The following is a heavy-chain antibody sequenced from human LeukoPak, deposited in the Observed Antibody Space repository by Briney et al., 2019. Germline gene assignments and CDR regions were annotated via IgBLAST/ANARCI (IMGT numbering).Heavy chain of an antibody. J-gene: IGHJ4*02. V-gene: IGHV1-18*01. Sequence: GASVKVSCKASGCTFTSYGISWVRQAPGQGLEWMGWISAYNGNTNYAQKLQGRVTMTTDTSTSTAYMELRSLRSDDTAVYYCAREDGVVATGYFDYWGQGTLVTVSS. CDR1: GCTFTSYG. D-gene: IGHD2-15*01. CDR2: ISAYNGNT. CDR3: AREDGVVATGYFDY.